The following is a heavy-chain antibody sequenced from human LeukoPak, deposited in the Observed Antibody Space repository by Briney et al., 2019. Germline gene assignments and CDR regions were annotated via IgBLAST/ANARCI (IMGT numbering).Heavy chain of an antibody. CDR3: AGELLRGNWYRFDY. Sequence: SETLSLTCAVYGGSFSGYYWSWIRQPPGKGLEWIGEINHSGSTNYNPSLKSRVTISVDTSKNQFSLKLSSVTAADTAVYYCAGELLRGNWYRFDYWGQGTLVTVSS. D-gene: IGHD1/OR15-1a*01. CDR1: GGSFSGYY. J-gene: IGHJ4*02. V-gene: IGHV4-34*01. CDR2: INHSGST.